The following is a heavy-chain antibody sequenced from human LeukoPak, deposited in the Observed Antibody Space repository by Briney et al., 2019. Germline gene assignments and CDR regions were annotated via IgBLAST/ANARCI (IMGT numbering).Heavy chain of an antibody. V-gene: IGHV4-59*12. Sequence: PSETLSLTCTVSGGSISSYYWSWIRQPPGKGLEWIGYIYYSGSTNYNPSLKSRVTISVDTSKNQFSLKLSSVTAADTAVYYCARSSYYDSSGNDYWGQGTLVTVSS. CDR1: GGSISSYY. CDR3: ARSSYYDSSGNDY. CDR2: IYYSGST. D-gene: IGHD3-22*01. J-gene: IGHJ4*02.